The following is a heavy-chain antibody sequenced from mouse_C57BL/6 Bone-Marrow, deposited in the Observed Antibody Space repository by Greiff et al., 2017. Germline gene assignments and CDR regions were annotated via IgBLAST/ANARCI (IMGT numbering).Heavy chain of an antibody. J-gene: IGHJ3*01. CDR2: IDPEDGDT. D-gene: IGHD2-5*01. CDR1: GFNIKDYY. V-gene: IGHV14-1*01. Sequence: EVQLQQSGAELVRPGASVKLSCTASGFNIKDYYMHWVKQRPEQGLEWIGRIDPEDGDTEYAPKFQGKATMTADTSSNTAYLQLSSLTSEDTAVYYCASDCSNPFAYWGQGTLVTVSA. CDR3: ASDCSNPFAY.